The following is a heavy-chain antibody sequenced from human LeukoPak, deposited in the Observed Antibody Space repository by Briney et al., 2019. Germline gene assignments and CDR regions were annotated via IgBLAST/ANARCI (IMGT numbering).Heavy chain of an antibody. V-gene: IGHV3-30*03. CDR3: ARVGFLSDYGAFDI. J-gene: IGHJ3*02. CDR2: ISYDGSNK. Sequence: PGVSLRLSCAASGFTFSSYWMSWVRQAPGKGLEWVAVISYDGSNKYYADSVKGRFTISRVNSKNTLYLQMNSLRAEDTAVYCCARVGFLSDYGAFDIWGQGTMVTVSS. CDR1: GFTFSSYW. D-gene: IGHD4-17*01.